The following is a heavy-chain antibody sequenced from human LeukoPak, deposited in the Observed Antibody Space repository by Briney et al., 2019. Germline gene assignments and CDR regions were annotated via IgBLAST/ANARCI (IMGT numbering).Heavy chain of an antibody. CDR1: GGSISSYY. D-gene: IGHD5-24*01. CDR3: ARVGRDGYNFGWFDP. V-gene: IGHV4-59*01. J-gene: IGHJ5*02. Sequence: SSETLSLTCTVSGGSISSYYWSWIRQPPGKGLEWIGYIYYSGSTNYNPSLKSRVTISVDTSKNQFSLKLSSVTAADTAVYYCARVGRDGYNFGWFDPWGQGTLVAVSS. CDR2: IYYSGST.